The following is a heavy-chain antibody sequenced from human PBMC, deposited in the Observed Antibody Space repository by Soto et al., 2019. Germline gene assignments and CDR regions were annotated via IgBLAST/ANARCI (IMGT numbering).Heavy chain of an antibody. Sequence: EVQLVESGGGLVQPGGSLRLSCAASGFTFSSYWMHWVRQAPGKGLVWVSRINSDGSSTSYADSVKGRFTISRDNAKNTLYPQMHSLGAEDTAVYYCARAFRGLFDPWGQGTLVTVSS. V-gene: IGHV3-74*01. J-gene: IGHJ5*02. CDR2: INSDGSST. CDR1: GFTFSSYW. D-gene: IGHD3-10*01. CDR3: ARAFRGLFDP.